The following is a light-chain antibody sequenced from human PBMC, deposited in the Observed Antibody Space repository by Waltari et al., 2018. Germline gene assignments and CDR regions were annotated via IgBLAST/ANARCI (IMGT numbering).Light chain of an antibody. V-gene: IGLV1-40*01. J-gene: IGLJ1*01. CDR1: SPHIAPTYH. CDR2: GNS. CDR3: QSYDSSLSRYV. Sequence: QSVLTQPPSVSGAPGQRVTSPCPGSSPHIAPTYHVPWSQQVPGTAPKLLIYGNSNRPSGVPDRFSASKSGTSASLAITGLQADDEADYYCQSYDSSLSRYVFGSGTEVTVL.